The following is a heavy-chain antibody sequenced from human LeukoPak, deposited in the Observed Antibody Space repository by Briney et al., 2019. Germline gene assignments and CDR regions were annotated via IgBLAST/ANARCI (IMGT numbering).Heavy chain of an antibody. Sequence: ASVKVSCKASGGTFSSYAISWVRQAPGQGLEWMGGIIPIFGTANYAQKFQGRVTITADESTSTAYMELSSLRSEDTAVYYCARAPIPAAGSDYWGQGTLVTVSS. D-gene: IGHD6-13*01. CDR1: GGTFSSYA. V-gene: IGHV1-69*01. J-gene: IGHJ4*02. CDR3: ARAPIPAAGSDY. CDR2: IIPIFGTA.